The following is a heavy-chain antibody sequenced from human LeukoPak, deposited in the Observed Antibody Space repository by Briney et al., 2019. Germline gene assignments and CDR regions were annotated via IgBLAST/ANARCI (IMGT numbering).Heavy chain of an antibody. V-gene: IGHV3-7*01. J-gene: IGHJ4*02. CDR2: IKQDGSEK. D-gene: IGHD5-18*01. CDR1: GFTFSSYW. Sequence: PGGSLRLSCAASGFTFSSYWMSWVRQAPGKGLEWVANIKQDGSEKYYVDSVKGRFTIYRDNAKNSLYLQMNSLRAEDTAVYYCATIGDTAMGAFDYWGQGTLVTVSS. CDR3: ATIGDTAMGAFDY.